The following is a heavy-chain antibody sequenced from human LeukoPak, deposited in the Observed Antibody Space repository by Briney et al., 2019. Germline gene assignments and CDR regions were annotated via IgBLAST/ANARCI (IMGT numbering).Heavy chain of an antibody. D-gene: IGHD6-6*01. CDR3: ARSSIGYYYYYYMDV. CDR2: IYPSDSDT. J-gene: IGHJ6*03. V-gene: IGHV5-51*01. Sequence: GESLKISCKGSGYSFTSYWIGWVRQMPGKGLEWMGIIYPSDSDTRYSPSFQGQVTISADKSISTAYLQWSSLKASDTAMYYCARSSIGYYYYYYMDVWGKGTTVTVSS. CDR1: GYSFTSYW.